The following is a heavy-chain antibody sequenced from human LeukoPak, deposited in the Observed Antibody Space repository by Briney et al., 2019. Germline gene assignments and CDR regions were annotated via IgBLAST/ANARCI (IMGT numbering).Heavy chain of an antibody. J-gene: IGHJ4*02. Sequence: PSETLSLTCTVSGGSISSYYWSWIRQPPGKGLEWIGYIYYSGSTNYNPSLKSRVTISVDTSKNQFSLKLSSVTAADTAVYYCARAVVVTATLYFDYWGQGTLVTVSS. V-gene: IGHV4-59*08. D-gene: IGHD2-21*02. CDR3: ARAVVVTATLYFDY. CDR2: IYYSGST. CDR1: GGSISSYY.